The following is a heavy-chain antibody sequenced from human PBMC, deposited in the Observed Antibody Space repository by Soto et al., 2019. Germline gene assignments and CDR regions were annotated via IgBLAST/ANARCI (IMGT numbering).Heavy chain of an antibody. D-gene: IGHD5-18*01. CDR3: AKGSEMVTYYYYGMDV. Sequence: GGSLRLSCAASGFTFDDYAMHWVRQAPGKGLEWVSLISWDGGSTYYADSVKGRFTISRDNSKNSLYLQMNSLRAEDTALYYCAKGSEMVTYYYYGMDVWGQGTTVTVSS. CDR2: ISWDGGST. J-gene: IGHJ6*02. CDR1: GFTFDDYA. V-gene: IGHV3-43D*04.